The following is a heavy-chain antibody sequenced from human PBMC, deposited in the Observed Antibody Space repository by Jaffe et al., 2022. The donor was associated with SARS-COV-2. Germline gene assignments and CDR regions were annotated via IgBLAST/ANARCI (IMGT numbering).Heavy chain of an antibody. Sequence: EVQLVESGGGLVKPGGSLRVSCAASGFNFSIYNMNWVRQAPGKGLEWVSFITPSGSYIYYADSVKGRLTISRDNTKNSLYLEMNSLRAEDTAVYYCARGDQQLHFDYWGQGTLVTVSS. CDR2: ITPSGSYI. CDR1: GFNFSIYN. V-gene: IGHV3-21*01. J-gene: IGHJ4*02. CDR3: ARGDQQLHFDY. D-gene: IGHD5-18*01.